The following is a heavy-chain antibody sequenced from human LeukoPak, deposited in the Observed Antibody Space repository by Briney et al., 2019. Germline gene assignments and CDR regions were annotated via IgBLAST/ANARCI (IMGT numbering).Heavy chain of an antibody. D-gene: IGHD1-26*01. Sequence: ASVKVSCKASGHTFTSYGISWVRQAPGQGLEWMGWISTYSGDTNFAQKLQGRVTMTTDTSTSTAYMELRSLRSDDTAVYYCARDSGGSNFDYWGQGTLVTVSS. CDR1: GHTFTSYG. J-gene: IGHJ4*02. CDR3: ARDSGGSNFDY. CDR2: ISTYSGDT. V-gene: IGHV1-18*01.